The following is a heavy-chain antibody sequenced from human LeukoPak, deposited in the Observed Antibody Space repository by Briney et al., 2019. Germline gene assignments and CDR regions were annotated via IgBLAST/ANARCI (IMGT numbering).Heavy chain of an antibody. CDR1: GGTFSSYA. D-gene: IGHD1-1*01. Sequence: GSSVKVSCKASGGTFSSYAISWVRQAPGQGLEWMGRIIPIFGTANYAQKFQGRVTITTDESTSTAYMELSSLRSEDTAVYYCARNWNRVGPNHDAFDIWGQGTMVTVSS. CDR2: IIPIFGTA. V-gene: IGHV1-69*05. J-gene: IGHJ3*02. CDR3: ARNWNRVGPNHDAFDI.